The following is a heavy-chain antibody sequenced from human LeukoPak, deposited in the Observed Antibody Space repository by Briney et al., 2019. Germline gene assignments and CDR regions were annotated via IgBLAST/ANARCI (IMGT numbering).Heavy chain of an antibody. CDR2: IIPIFGTA. D-gene: IGHD6-6*01. Sequence: SVKVSCKASGGTFSSYAISWVRQAPGQGLEWMGGIIPIFGTANYAQKFQGRVTITTDESTSTAYMELSSLRSEDTAVYYCATSPLGSSAYDYWGQGTLVTVSS. V-gene: IGHV1-69*05. CDR1: GGTFSSYA. CDR3: ATSPLGSSAYDY. J-gene: IGHJ4*02.